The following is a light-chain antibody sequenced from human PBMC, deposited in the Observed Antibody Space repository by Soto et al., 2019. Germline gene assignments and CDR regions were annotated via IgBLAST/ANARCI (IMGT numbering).Light chain of an antibody. CDR2: ETS. Sequence: DIQMSQSPSTLSASVGDRVTITCRASRSLTRWLAWYQQKPGRAPKLLIYETSILQSGVTSRFSGSGSGTDFTLTSSGVQPDDIATYYCQQYSTFWTFGQGPRVEVK. J-gene: IGKJ1*01. V-gene: IGKV1-5*03. CDR3: QQYSTFWT. CDR1: RSLTRW.